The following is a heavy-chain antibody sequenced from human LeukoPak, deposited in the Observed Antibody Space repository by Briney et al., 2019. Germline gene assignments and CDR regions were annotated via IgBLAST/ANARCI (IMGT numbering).Heavy chain of an antibody. V-gene: IGHV3-23*01. Sequence: PGGSLRLSCAASGFTFTNYAMTWVRQAPGKGLEWVSAVSGSGGSTYYADSVKGRITISRDNSKNTLYLQMNSLRADDTAVYYCAKARPGSYWGYFDFWGQGTLVTVSS. J-gene: IGHJ4*02. D-gene: IGHD1-26*01. CDR3: AKARPGSYWGYFDF. CDR1: GFTFTNYA. CDR2: VSGSGGST.